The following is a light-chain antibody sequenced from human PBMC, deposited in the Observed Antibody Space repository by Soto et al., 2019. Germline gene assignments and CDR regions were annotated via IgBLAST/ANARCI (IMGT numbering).Light chain of an antibody. CDR3: SSFAGSLYVI. J-gene: IGLJ2*01. V-gene: IGLV2-8*01. CDR1: SSDVGGYNY. CDR2: EVS. Sequence: QSALTQPPSASGSPGQSVTISCTGTSSDVGGYNYVSWYQQHPGKAPKLMIYEVSERPSGVPDRFSGSKSGNTASLTVSGLQAEDEANYYCSSFAGSLYVIFGGGTQLTVL.